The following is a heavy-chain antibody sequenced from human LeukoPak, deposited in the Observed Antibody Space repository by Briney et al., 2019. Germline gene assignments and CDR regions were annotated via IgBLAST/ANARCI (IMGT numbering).Heavy chain of an antibody. CDR3: AKDIPASSSWYENAFDI. CDR1: GFTFSSYA. Sequence: GGSLRLSCATSGFTFSSYAMSWVRQAPGKGLEWVSAISGSGGSTYYADSVKGRFTISRDNSKNTLYLQRNSLRAEDTAVYYCAKDIPASSSWYENAFDIWGQKTMVTVSS. CDR2: ISGSGGST. V-gene: IGHV3-23*01. D-gene: IGHD6-13*01. J-gene: IGHJ3*02.